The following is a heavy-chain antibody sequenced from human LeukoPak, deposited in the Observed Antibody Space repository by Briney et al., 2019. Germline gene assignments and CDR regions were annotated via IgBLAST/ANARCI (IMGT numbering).Heavy chain of an antibody. J-gene: IGHJ3*02. V-gene: IGHV4-59*08. D-gene: IGHD3-10*01. CDR1: GGSISSYY. Sequence: SETLSLTCTVSGGSISSYYWSWIRQPPGKGLEWIGYIYYSGSANYNPSLKSRVTISVDTSKNQFSLKLSSVTAADTAVYYCARASIRGRVGAFDIWGQGTMVTVSS. CDR3: ARASIRGRVGAFDI. CDR2: IYYSGSA.